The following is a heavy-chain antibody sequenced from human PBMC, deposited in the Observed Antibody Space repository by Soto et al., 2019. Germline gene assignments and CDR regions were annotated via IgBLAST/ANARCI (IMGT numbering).Heavy chain of an antibody. CDR1: GYTFTSYG. D-gene: IGHD3-10*02. J-gene: IGHJ2*01. V-gene: IGHV1-18*01. CDR2: ISAYNGNT. CDR3: ARDGGGDVWGVDL. Sequence: QVQLVQSGAEVKKPGASVKVSCKASGYTFTSYGISWVRQAPGQGLEWMGWISAYNGNTNYAQKLQGRVTMTTDTSTRTGYMELRRLRSDDPVVYYCARDGGGDVWGVDLWGRGTLVTVSS.